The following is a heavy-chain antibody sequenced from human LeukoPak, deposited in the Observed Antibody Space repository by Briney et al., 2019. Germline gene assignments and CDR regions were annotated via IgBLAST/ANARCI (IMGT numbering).Heavy chain of an antibody. J-gene: IGHJ4*02. CDR2: ISSSSSYI. CDR3: ARDQPETGDQGCLDY. D-gene: IGHD7-27*01. V-gene: IGHV3-21*01. Sequence: GGSLRLSCAASGFTFSSYSMNWVRQAPRKGLEWVSSISSSSSYIYYADSVKGRFTISRDNAKNSLYLQMNSLRAEDTAVYYCARDQPETGDQGCLDYWGQGTLVTVSS. CDR1: GFTFSSYS.